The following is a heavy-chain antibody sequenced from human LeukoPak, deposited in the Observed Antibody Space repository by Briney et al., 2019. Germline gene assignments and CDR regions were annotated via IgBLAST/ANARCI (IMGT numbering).Heavy chain of an antibody. J-gene: IGHJ4*02. D-gene: IGHD1-26*01. CDR2: INPSGGST. Sequence: ASVKVSCKASGYTFTSYYMHWVRQAPGQGLEWMGIINPSGGSTSYAQKFQGRVTMTRDTSTSTVYMELSSLTSDDTAVYFCARNRGGSYFIYWGQGTLVTVSS. V-gene: IGHV1-46*01. CDR1: GYTFTSYY. CDR3: ARNRGGSYFIY.